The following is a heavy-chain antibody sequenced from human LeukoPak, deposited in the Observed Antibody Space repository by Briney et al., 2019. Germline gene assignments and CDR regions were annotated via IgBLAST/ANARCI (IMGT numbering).Heavy chain of an antibody. Sequence: GGSLRLSCAASGFTFSSYWMQWVRQTPGKELVWVSRVNGEGSSTAYADSVKGRFTISRDNAKNTIYLQMDSLRAEDTAVYYCAKAGSTGTKWYLDLWGRGTLVTVSS. D-gene: IGHD1/OR15-1a*01. CDR3: AKAGSTGTKWYLDL. V-gene: IGHV3-74*01. J-gene: IGHJ2*01. CDR2: VNGEGSST. CDR1: GFTFSSYW.